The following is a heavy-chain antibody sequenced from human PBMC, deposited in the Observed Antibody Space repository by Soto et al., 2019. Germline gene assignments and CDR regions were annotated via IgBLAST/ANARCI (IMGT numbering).Heavy chain of an antibody. J-gene: IGHJ6*03. CDR1: GFTFSSYA. Sequence: GGSLRLSCAASGFTFSSYAVSWVRQAPGKGLEWVSSISGTGVDTYYADSVKGRFTISRDNSKNTLYLEMNSLRVEDTAVYYCSRLGNSYYYYYMDVWGKGTTVTVSS. CDR2: ISGTGVDT. CDR3: SRLGNSYYYYYMDV. D-gene: IGHD7-27*01. V-gene: IGHV3-23*01.